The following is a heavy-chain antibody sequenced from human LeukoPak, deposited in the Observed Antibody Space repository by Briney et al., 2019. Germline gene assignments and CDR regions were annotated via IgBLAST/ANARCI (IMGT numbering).Heavy chain of an antibody. CDR1: GGTFSSYA. Sequence: SVTVSCKASGGTFSSYAISWVRQAPGQGLEWMGGIIPIFGTANYAQKFQGRVTITADKSTSTAYMELSSLRSGDTAVYYCARGDPSTDSGYGYWGLGTLVTVSS. D-gene: IGHD5-12*01. J-gene: IGHJ4*02. CDR3: ARGDPSTDSGYGY. V-gene: IGHV1-69*06. CDR2: IIPIFGTA.